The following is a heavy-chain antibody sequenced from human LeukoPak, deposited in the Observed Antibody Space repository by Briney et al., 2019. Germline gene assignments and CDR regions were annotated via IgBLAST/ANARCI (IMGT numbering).Heavy chain of an antibody. V-gene: IGHV4-31*03. Sequence: SQTLSLTCTVSGGSISSGGYYWSWIRQHPGKGLEWIGYIYYSGSTNYNPSLKSRVTISVDTSKNQFSLKLSSVTAADTAVYYCVVGLEVWGTVTVVDYWGQGTLVTVSS. CDR1: GGSISSGGYY. CDR3: VVGLEVWGTVTVVDY. CDR2: IYYSGST. J-gene: IGHJ4*02. D-gene: IGHD3-16*01.